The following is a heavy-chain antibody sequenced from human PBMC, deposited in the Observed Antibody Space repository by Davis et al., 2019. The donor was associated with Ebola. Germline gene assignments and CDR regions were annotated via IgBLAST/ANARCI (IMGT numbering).Heavy chain of an antibody. V-gene: IGHV1-46*01. Sequence: AASVKVSCKASGYTFTSYYIHWVRQAPGQGLEWMGIINPSGGSTSYAQKFQGRVTMTRDTSTSTVYMELSSLRSEDTAVYYCAREVVVVVAATPTYYYYGMDVWGKGTTVTVSS. D-gene: IGHD2-15*01. CDR1: GYTFTSYY. CDR2: INPSGGST. CDR3: AREVVVVVAATPTYYYYGMDV. J-gene: IGHJ6*04.